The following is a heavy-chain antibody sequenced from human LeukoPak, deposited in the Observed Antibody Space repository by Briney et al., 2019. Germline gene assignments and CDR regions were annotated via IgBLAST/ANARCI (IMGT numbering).Heavy chain of an antibody. V-gene: IGHV1-18*01. CDR1: GYTFTSYG. Sequence: ASVKVSCKASGYTFTSYGISWVRQAPGQGLEWMGWISAYNGNTNYAQKLQGRVTMTTDTSTSTAYMELRSLRSDDTAVYYCARDIDYAFWSGSLGSWDVWGKGTTVTVSS. CDR3: ARDIDYAFWSGSLGSWDV. CDR2: ISAYNGNT. J-gene: IGHJ6*04. D-gene: IGHD3-3*01.